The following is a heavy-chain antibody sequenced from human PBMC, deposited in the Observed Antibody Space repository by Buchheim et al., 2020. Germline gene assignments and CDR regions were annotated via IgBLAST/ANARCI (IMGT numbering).Heavy chain of an antibody. Sequence: QVQLVESGGSVVQPGRSLRLSCAASGFTFSNYGIHWVRQAPGKGLEWLALISHDGTRKYYIDSVRGRFTISRDNFKNTLYLQMNSLRPEDTAVYFCAKDTGTSSWYPDDRGFFDHWGQGTL. CDR3: AKDTGTSSWYPDDRGFFDH. J-gene: IGHJ4*02. D-gene: IGHD6-13*01. CDR2: ISHDGTRK. CDR1: GFTFSNYG. V-gene: IGHV3-30*18.